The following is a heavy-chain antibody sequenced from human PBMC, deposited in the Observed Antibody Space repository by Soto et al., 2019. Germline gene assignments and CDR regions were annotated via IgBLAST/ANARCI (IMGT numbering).Heavy chain of an antibody. CDR1: GYTFTSYD. CDR3: AKTKGIGYFYFYGMDV. V-gene: IGHV1-8*01. J-gene: IGHJ6*02. CDR2: MNPNSGDT. D-gene: IGHD6-13*01. Sequence: ASVKVSCKASGYTFTSYDINWVRQATGQGLEWMGWMNPNSGDTGYAQKFQGRVTMTRNTSISTAYMELSSLRSEDTAIYYCAKTKGIGYFYFYGMDVWGQGTTVTVSS.